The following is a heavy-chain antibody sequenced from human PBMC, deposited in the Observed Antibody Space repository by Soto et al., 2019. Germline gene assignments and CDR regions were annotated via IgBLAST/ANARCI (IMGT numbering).Heavy chain of an antibody. V-gene: IGHV3-23*01. J-gene: IGHJ4*02. CDR2: ISGSGSST. Sequence: GGSLRLSCAASGFSFSSSAMSWVRQAPGKGLEWVSTISGSGSSTYYADPVKGQFTISRDNSKNTVDLQMNSLRAEDTAVYYCAKKIMTTWTKRFGFWGQGPLVTVSS. CDR1: GFSFSSSA. D-gene: IGHD3-16*01. CDR3: AKKIMTTWTKRFGF.